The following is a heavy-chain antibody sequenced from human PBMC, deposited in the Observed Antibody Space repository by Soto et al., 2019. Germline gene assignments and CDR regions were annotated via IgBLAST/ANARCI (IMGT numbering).Heavy chain of an antibody. CDR2: ISAYNGNT. D-gene: IGHD3-3*01. Sequence: ASVKVSCKASGYTFTSYGISWVRQAPGQGLEWMGWISAYNGNTNYAQKLQGRVTMTTDTSTSTAYMELRSLRSDDTAVYYCARAVEYYDFWSGYYYLDYWGQGTLVTVSS. J-gene: IGHJ4*02. CDR1: GYTFTSYG. V-gene: IGHV1-18*01. CDR3: ARAVEYYDFWSGYYYLDY.